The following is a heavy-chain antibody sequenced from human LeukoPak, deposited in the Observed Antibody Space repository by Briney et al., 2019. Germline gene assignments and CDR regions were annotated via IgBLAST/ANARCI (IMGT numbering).Heavy chain of an antibody. D-gene: IGHD3-16*01. V-gene: IGHV3-53*01. CDR1: GFTVSSNY. Sequence: AGGSLRLSCAASGFTVSSNYMSWVRQAPGKGLDWVSVMYVGGRTFYADSVQGHFTISRDNSKNTLYLQMNSLRVEDTAVYYCAREGHLAKYFDLWGRGTQVTVSS. CDR3: AREGHLAKYFDL. J-gene: IGHJ2*01. CDR2: MYVGGRT.